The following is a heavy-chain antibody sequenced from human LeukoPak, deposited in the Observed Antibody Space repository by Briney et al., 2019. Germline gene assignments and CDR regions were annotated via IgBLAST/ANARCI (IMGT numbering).Heavy chain of an antibody. CDR3: ARLAYGSGSSY. CDR1: GGSIGSYY. D-gene: IGHD3-10*01. V-gene: IGHV4-59*01. J-gene: IGHJ4*02. Sequence: SETLSLTCTVSGGSIGSYYWSWIRQPPGKGLEWIGYIYYSGSTNYNPSLKSRVTISVDTSKNQFSLKLSSVTAADTAVYYCARLAYGSGSSYWGQGTLVTASS. CDR2: IYYSGST.